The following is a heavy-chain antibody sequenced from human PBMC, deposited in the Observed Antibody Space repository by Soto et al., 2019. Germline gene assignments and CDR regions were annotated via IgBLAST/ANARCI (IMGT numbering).Heavy chain of an antibody. J-gene: IGHJ6*03. CDR2: INHSGST. CDR1: GGSFSGYY. D-gene: IGHD3-16*02. CDR3: ARGSKYRYYYYMDV. Sequence: SETLSLTCAVHGGSFSGYYWSWMRQPPGKGLEWIGEINHSGSTNYNPSLKSRVTISVDTSKNQFSLKLSSVTAADTAVYYCARGSKYRYYYYMDVWGKGTTVTVSS. V-gene: IGHV4-34*01.